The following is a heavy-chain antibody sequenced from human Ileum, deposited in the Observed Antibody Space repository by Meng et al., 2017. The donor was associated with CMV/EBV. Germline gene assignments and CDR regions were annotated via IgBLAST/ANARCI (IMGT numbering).Heavy chain of an antibody. V-gene: IGHV3-30*02. CDR3: AKTYYDFRSGYKGPFDY. Sequence: FTFRIFGMHWVRQAPAKGLEWVAFIRYDGNNNYYADSVKGRFTISRDNSKNTLYLQMNSLRAEDTAVYHCAKTYYDFRSGYKGPFDYWGQGTLVTVSS. D-gene: IGHD3-3*01. J-gene: IGHJ4*02. CDR2: IRYDGNNN. CDR1: FTFRIFG.